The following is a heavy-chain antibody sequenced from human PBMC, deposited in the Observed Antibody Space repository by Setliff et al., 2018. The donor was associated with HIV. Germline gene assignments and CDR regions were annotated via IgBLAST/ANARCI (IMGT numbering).Heavy chain of an antibody. J-gene: IGHJ3*02. D-gene: IGHD3-22*01. CDR1: GASIRGHY. CDR3: ARSLVPSGYYYGRHAFDI. Sequence: SETLSLTCSVSGASIRGHYWSWIRQSPGKGLEWIGNIYYSGNTNYNPSFKSRVTMSVDTSKNQFSLRVNSVTAADTAVYYCARSLVPSGYYYGRHAFDIWGQGTKVTVS. V-gene: IGHV4-59*08. CDR2: IYYSGNT.